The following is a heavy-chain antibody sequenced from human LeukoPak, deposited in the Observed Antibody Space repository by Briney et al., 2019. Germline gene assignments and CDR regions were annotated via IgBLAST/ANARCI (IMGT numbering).Heavy chain of an antibody. J-gene: IGHJ4*02. V-gene: IGHV3-23*01. CDR1: GFTFSSYA. CDR2: ISGSGGST. Sequence: PGGSLRLSCAASGFTFSSYAMSWVRQAPGKGLEWVSAISGSGGSTYYADSVKGRFTISRDNSKNTLYLQMNSLRAEDTAVYYCAKKESSSSWYDYFDYWGQGTLVTGSS. D-gene: IGHD6-13*01. CDR3: AKKESSSSWYDYFDY.